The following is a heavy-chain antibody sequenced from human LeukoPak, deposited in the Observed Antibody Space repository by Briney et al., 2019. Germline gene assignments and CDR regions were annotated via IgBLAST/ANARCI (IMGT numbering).Heavy chain of an antibody. CDR3: AKDGGERITMIVVVNYFDY. J-gene: IGHJ4*02. Sequence: GGSLRLSCAASGFTFSSYWVHWVRQAPGKGLVWVSRINSDGSSTSYADSVKGRFTISRDNSKNTLYLQMNSLRAEDTAVYYCAKDGGERITMIVVVNYFDYWGQGTLVTVSS. CDR1: GFTFSSYW. D-gene: IGHD3-22*01. CDR2: INSDGSST. V-gene: IGHV3-74*01.